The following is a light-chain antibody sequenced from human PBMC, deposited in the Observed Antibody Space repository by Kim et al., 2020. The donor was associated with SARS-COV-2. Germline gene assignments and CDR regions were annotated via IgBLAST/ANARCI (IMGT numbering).Light chain of an antibody. CDR3: QQYGSSPRT. CDR2: GAS. CDR1: QSVSSNY. J-gene: IGKJ1*01. Sequence: SPGDIATLSCRASQSVSSNYLAWYQQKPGQAPRLLIYGASSRATGIPDRFSGSGSGTDFTLTISRLEPEDFAVYYCQQYGSSPRTFGQGTKVDIK. V-gene: IGKV3-20*01.